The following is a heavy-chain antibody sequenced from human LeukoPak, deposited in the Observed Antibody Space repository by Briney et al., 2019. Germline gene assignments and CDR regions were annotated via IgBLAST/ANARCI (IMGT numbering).Heavy chain of an antibody. D-gene: IGHD1-26*01. CDR1: GFTFSDHY. J-gene: IGHJ5*02. V-gene: IGHV3-72*01. Sequence: GGSLRLSCAASGFTFSDHYMDWVRQAPGKGLEWVGRTRNKANSYTTEYAASVKGRFTISRDDSKNSLYLQMNSLKTEDTAVYYCAREMGARFNRLDPWGQGTLVTVSS. CDR3: AREMGARFNRLDP. CDR2: TRNKANSYTT.